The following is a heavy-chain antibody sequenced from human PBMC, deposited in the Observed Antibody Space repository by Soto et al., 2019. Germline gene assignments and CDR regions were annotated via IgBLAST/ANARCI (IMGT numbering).Heavy chain of an antibody. J-gene: IGHJ6*03. D-gene: IGHD5-12*01. CDR3: TRAQRGGYDPKYYYYYYYMDV. CDR1: GFTFGDYA. CDR2: IRSKAYGGTT. V-gene: IGHV3-49*03. Sequence: GGSLRLSCTASGFTFGDYAMSWFRQAPGKGLEWVGFIRSKAYGGTTEYAASVKGRFTISRDDSKSIAYLQMNSLKTEDTAVYYCTRAQRGGYDPKYYYYYYYMDVWGKGTTVTVSS.